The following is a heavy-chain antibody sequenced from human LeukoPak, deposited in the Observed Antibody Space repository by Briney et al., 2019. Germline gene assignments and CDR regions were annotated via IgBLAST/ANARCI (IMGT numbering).Heavy chain of an antibody. V-gene: IGHV1-46*01. Sequence: ASVKVSCKASGYTFTSYYMHWVRQAPGQGLEWMGIINPSGGSTSYAQKFQGRVTMTRDTSTSTVYMELSSLRSDDTAVYYCARDGSSSVLYYYYYMDVWGKGTTVTVSS. CDR1: GYTFTSYY. J-gene: IGHJ6*03. D-gene: IGHD6-6*01. CDR2: INPSGGST. CDR3: ARDGSSSVLYYYYYMDV.